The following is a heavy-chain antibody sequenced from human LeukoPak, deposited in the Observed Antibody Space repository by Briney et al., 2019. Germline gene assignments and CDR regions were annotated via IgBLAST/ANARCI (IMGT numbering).Heavy chain of an antibody. CDR3: ARDRDDYGGNYVDY. CDR2: INPNSGGT. V-gene: IGHV1-2*02. Sequence: ASVKVSCKASGYXFTGYYMHWVRQAPGQGLEWMGWINPNSGGTNYAQKFQGRVTMTRDTSISTAYMELSRLRSDDTAVYYCARDRDDYGGNYVDYWGQGTLVTVSS. D-gene: IGHD4-23*01. CDR1: GYXFTGYY. J-gene: IGHJ4*02.